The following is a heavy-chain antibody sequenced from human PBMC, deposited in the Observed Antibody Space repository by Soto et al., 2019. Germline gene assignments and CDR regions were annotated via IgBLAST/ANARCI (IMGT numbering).Heavy chain of an antibody. Sequence: ASVKVSCKAYGYTFTSYGISWVRQAPGQGLEWMGWISAYNGNTNYAQKLQGRVTMTTDTSTSTAYMELRSLRSDDTAVYYCARALSGSGYYLPFDYWGQGTLVTVSS. D-gene: IGHD3-22*01. CDR2: ISAYNGNT. CDR1: GYTFTSYG. V-gene: IGHV1-18*01. J-gene: IGHJ4*02. CDR3: ARALSGSGYYLPFDY.